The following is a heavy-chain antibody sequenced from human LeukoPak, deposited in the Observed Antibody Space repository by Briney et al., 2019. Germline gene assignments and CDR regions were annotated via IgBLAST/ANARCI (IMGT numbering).Heavy chain of an antibody. CDR1: GFTFNIYY. CDR3: TKLGGRDH. V-gene: IGHV3-23*01. CDR2: ISGSGGTT. Sequence: PGGSLSLSCAASGFTFNIYYMSWVRQAPGKGLEWVSTISGSGGTTYYADSVKGRFTISRDNSENTLYLQMNSPRAENTALYYCTKLGGRDHWGQGTLVTVSS. D-gene: IGHD3-16*01. J-gene: IGHJ4*02.